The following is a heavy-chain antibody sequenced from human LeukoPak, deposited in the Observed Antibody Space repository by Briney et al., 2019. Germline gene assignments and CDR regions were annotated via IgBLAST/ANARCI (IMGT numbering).Heavy chain of an antibody. CDR2: IDPSDSYT. D-gene: IGHD2-15*01. CDR3: ARRLQRHFDY. V-gene: IGHV5-10-1*01. J-gene: IGHJ4*02. Sequence: ESLKISCKGSGYTFTNYWISWVRQMPGKGLEWMGRIDPSDSYTNYSPSFQGHVTISVDKSISTAYLQWSSLKASDTAMYYCARRLQRHFDYWGQGTLVTVSS. CDR1: GYTFTNYW.